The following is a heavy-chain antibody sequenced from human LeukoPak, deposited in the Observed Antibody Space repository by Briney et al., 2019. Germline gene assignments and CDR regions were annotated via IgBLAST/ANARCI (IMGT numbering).Heavy chain of an antibody. Sequence: ASVKVSCTASGYTFTSYGISWVRQAPGQGLEWMGWISAYNGNTNYAQKLQGRVTMTTDTSTSTAYMELRSLRSDDTAVYYCARDQYSSGWYVSPYYYYGMDVWGQGTTVTVSS. D-gene: IGHD6-19*01. J-gene: IGHJ6*02. CDR1: GYTFTSYG. V-gene: IGHV1-18*01. CDR2: ISAYNGNT. CDR3: ARDQYSSGWYVSPYYYYGMDV.